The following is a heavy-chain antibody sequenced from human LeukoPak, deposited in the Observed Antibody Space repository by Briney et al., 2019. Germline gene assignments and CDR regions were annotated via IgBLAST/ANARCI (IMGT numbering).Heavy chain of an antibody. Sequence: PGGSLRLSCAASGFTFSSYAMSWVRQAPGKGLEWVSAISGSGGSTYYADSVKGRFTISRDNSKNALYLQMNSLRAEDTAVYYCAKVPTIAVAGDFDHWGQGTLVTVSS. J-gene: IGHJ4*02. CDR1: GFTFSSYA. D-gene: IGHD6-19*01. CDR3: AKVPTIAVAGDFDH. V-gene: IGHV3-23*01. CDR2: ISGSGGST.